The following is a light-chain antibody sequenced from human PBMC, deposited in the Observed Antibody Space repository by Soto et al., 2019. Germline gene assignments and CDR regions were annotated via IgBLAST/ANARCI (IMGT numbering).Light chain of an antibody. CDR3: QQYDDWPET. V-gene: IGKV3-15*01. CDR2: GAS. CDR1: QSVSSN. Sequence: EIVLTQSPGTLSLSPVDRATLSCRASQSVSSNLAWYQQRPGQAPRLLIYGASTRATAIPARFSGSGSGTEFTLTISSLQSEDFAVYYCQQYDDWPETFGQGTKVDIK. J-gene: IGKJ1*01.